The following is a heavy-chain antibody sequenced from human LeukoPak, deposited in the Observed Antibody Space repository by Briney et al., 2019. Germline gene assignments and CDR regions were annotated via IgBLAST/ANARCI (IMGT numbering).Heavy chain of an antibody. CDR2: ISSSSSYI. Sequence: PGGSLRLSCAASGFIFSSYTMNWVRQAPGMGLEWVSSISSSSSYIYYADSLKGRFIISRDNAKNSLYLQMNSLRAEDTAVYYCARDDYSSSATNWGQGTLVTVSS. D-gene: IGHD6-13*01. V-gene: IGHV3-21*01. CDR1: GFIFSSYT. CDR3: ARDDYSSSATN. J-gene: IGHJ4*02.